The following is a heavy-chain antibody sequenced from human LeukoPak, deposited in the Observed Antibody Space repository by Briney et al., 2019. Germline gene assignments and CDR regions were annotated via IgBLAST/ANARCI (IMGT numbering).Heavy chain of an antibody. D-gene: IGHD6-13*01. V-gene: IGHV3-43D*04. J-gene: IGHJ4*02. CDR2: ISWDGGST. CDR3: AKDRAVYSSSWYYFDY. CDR1: GFTFDDYA. Sequence: GGSLRLSCAASGFTFDDYAMHWVRQAPGKGVEWVSLISWDGGSTYYADSVKGRFTISRDNSKNSLYLQMNSLRAEDTALYYCAKDRAVYSSSWYYFDYWGQGTLVTVSS.